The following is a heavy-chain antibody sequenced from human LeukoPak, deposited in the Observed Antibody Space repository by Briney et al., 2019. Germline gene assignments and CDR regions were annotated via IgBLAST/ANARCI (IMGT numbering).Heavy chain of an antibody. CDR2: INPNSGGT. J-gene: IGHJ4*02. CDR1: GYTFTSYY. CDR3: ARPERRRGYYFDY. Sequence: ASVKVSCKASGYTFTSYYMHWVRQAPGQGLEWMGWINPNSGGTNYAQKFQGRVTMTRDTSISTAYMELSRLRSDDTAVYYCARPERRRGYYFDYWGQGTLVTVSS. V-gene: IGHV1-2*02.